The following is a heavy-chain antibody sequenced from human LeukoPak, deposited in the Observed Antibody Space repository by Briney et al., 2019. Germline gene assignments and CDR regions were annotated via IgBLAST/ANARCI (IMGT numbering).Heavy chain of an antibody. J-gene: IGHJ4*02. V-gene: IGHV3-30*19. CDR3: ARDPTVSVPDYFDY. CDR2: ISYDGSNK. Sequence: PGGSLRLSCAASGFTFSSYGMHWVRQAPGKGLEWVAVISYDGSNKYYADSVKGRFTISRDNSKNTLYLQMNSLRAEDTAVYYCARDPTVSVPDYFDYWGQGILVTVSS. D-gene: IGHD4-11*01. CDR1: GFTFSSYG.